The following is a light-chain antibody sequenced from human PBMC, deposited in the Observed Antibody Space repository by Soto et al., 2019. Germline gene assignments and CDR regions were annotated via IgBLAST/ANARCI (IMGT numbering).Light chain of an antibody. CDR1: QSISSW. CDR2: DAS. Sequence: DIQMTQSPSTLSASVGDRVTITCRASQSISSWLAWYQQKPGKAPKLLIYDASSLERGVPSRFSGSGSGTEFTLTISSLQPYDFATYYCQQYYSYSSWTFGQGDKVEIK. J-gene: IGKJ1*01. V-gene: IGKV1-5*01. CDR3: QQYYSYSSWT.